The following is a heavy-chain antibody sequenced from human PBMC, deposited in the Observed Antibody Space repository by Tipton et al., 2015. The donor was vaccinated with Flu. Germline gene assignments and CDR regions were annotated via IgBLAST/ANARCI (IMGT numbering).Heavy chain of an antibody. CDR1: GFTFRHYG. CDR3: ARDSGHVGGWYNWFDP. Sequence: QLVQSGGGVVQPGRSLRLSCAASGFTFRHYGMHWVRQAPGKGLEWVAMIWYDGSNNNYADAVKGRFTVSRDNSKNTLYLQMNSLRAEDTAVYYCARDSGHVGGWYNWFDPWGQGTLVTVSS. V-gene: IGHV3-33*01. D-gene: IGHD6-19*01. J-gene: IGHJ5*02. CDR2: IWYDGSNN.